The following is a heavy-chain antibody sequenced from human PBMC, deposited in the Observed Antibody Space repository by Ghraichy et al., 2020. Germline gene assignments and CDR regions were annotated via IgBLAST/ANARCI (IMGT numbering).Heavy chain of an antibody. CDR2: IGGSGGST. V-gene: IGHV3-23*01. D-gene: IGHD4-17*01. Sequence: LSLTCSASGFTFSSYAMTWVRQAPGKGLEWVSAIGGSGGSTYYADSVKGRFTISRDNSKNTLYLQMNSLRAEDTAVYYCAKREGSDYDFDYWGQGTLVTVSS. CDR3: AKREGSDYDFDY. CDR1: GFTFSSYA. J-gene: IGHJ4*02.